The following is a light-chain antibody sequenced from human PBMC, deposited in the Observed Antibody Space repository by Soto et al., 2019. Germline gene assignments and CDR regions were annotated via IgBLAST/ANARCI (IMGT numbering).Light chain of an antibody. CDR3: SSYTSSNVV. V-gene: IGLV2-14*01. J-gene: IGLJ2*01. Sequence: QSVLTQPASVSGSPGQSITISCTGTSSDVGGYNYVSWYQQHPGKAPKLMIYEVSNRPSGVSNRFSGSKSDNTASLTISGLQAEDEADYYCSSYTSSNVVFGGGTKVTVL. CDR2: EVS. CDR1: SSDVGGYNY.